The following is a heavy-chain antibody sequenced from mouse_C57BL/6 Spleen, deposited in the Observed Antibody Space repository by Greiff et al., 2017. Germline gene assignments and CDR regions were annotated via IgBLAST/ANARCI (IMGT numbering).Heavy chain of an antibody. CDR1: GFSLTSYG. V-gene: IGHV2-2*01. Sequence: VKLVESGPGLVQPSQSLSITCTVSGFSLTSYGVHWVRQSPGKGLEWLGVIWSGGSTDYTAAFISRLSISKDNSKSQVFFKMNSLQADDTAIYYCARDSGYHYAMDYWGQGTSVTVSS. J-gene: IGHJ4*01. CDR3: ARDSGYHYAMDY. CDR2: IWSGGST. D-gene: IGHD3-2*02.